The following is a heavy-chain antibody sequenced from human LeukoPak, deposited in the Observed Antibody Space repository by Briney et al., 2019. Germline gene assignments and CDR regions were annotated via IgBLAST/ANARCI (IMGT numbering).Heavy chain of an antibody. CDR1: GYAFTSYA. V-gene: IGHV7-4-1*02. D-gene: IGHD2-15*01. Sequence: GASVKVSCKASGYAFTSYAMNWVRQAPGQGLEWMGWINTNTGNPTYAQGFTGRFVFSLDTSVSTAYLQISSLKAEDTAVYYCARDYCSGGSCRSGFDYWGQGTLVTVSS. CDR3: ARDYCSGGSCRSGFDY. J-gene: IGHJ4*02. CDR2: INTNTGNP.